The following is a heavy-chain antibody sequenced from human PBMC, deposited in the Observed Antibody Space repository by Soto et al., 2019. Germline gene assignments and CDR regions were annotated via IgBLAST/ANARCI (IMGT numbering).Heavy chain of an antibody. CDR1: GFTFSHHW. J-gene: IGHJ4*02. D-gene: IGHD3-10*01. CDR2: ISTDGTSI. CDR3: ARDTFGLSY. V-gene: IGHV3-74*01. Sequence: GGSLRLSCAASGFTFSHHWMHWVRQAPGKGLVWVSRISTDGTSISYADSVKGRFTISRDNAKNTLYLQMSSLRAEDTATYYCARDTFGLSYWGQGTLVTVSS.